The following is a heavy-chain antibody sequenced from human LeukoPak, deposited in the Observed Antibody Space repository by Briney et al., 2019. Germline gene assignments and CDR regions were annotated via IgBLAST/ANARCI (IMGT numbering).Heavy chain of an antibody. CDR3: ARSVYSYYANWFDP. CDR1: GFAFSSYW. Sequence: PGGSLRLSCAASGFAFSSYWMHWVRQAPGEGLVWVSRINSDGSSTTYADSVQDRFTISRDNAKNTLYLQMNSLRADDTAVYYCARSVYSYYANWFDPWGQGTLVTVSS. D-gene: IGHD4-11*01. J-gene: IGHJ5*02. CDR2: INSDGSST. V-gene: IGHV3-74*01.